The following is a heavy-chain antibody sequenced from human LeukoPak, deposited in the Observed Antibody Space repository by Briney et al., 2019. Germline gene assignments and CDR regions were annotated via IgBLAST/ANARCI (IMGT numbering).Heavy chain of an antibody. V-gene: IGHV4-59*01. CDR3: ARSGQQLSPATWFDP. D-gene: IGHD6-13*01. J-gene: IGHJ5*02. CDR2: IYHSGST. CDR1: GGSISSYY. Sequence: KPSETLSLTCTVSGGSISSYYWSWIRQPPGKGLEWIGYIYHSGSTNYNPSLKSRVTISVDTSKNQFSPKLSSVTAADAAVYYCARSGQQLSPATWFDPWGQGTLVTVSS.